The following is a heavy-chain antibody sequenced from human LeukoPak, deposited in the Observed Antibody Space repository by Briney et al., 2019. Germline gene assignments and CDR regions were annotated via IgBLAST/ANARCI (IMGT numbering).Heavy chain of an antibody. D-gene: IGHD6-13*01. CDR3: AKEPIAAAGTGYFDY. CDR2: ISYDGSNK. Sequence: QPGRSLRLSCAASGFTFSSYDMHWVRQAPGKGLEWVAVISYDGSNKYYADSVKGRFTISRDNSKNTLYLQMNSLRAEDTAVYYCAKEPIAAAGTGYFDYWGQGTLVTVSS. J-gene: IGHJ4*02. CDR1: GFTFSSYD. V-gene: IGHV3-30*18.